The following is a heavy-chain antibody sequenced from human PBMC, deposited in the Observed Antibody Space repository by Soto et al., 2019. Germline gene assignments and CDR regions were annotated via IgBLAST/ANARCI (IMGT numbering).Heavy chain of an antibody. CDR3: AVPLAYCGGDCLGAFDI. V-gene: IGHV1-69*12. D-gene: IGHD2-21*02. CDR1: GGTFSSYA. Sequence: QVQLVQSGAEVKKPGSSVKVSCKASGGTFSSYAISWVRQAPGQGLEWMGGIIPIFGTANYAQKFQGRVTITADESTSTAYMELSSLRSEDTAVYYCAVPLAYCGGDCLGAFDIWGQGTMVTVSS. J-gene: IGHJ3*02. CDR2: IIPIFGTA.